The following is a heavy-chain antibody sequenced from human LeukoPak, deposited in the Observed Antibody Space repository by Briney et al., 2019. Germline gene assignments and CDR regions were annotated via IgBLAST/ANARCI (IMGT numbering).Heavy chain of an antibody. J-gene: IGHJ6*02. Sequence: PSETLSLTCAVYGGSVSGYYWSWIRQTPGKGLEWLGEINHSGSTNYNPSLKSQVTISVDTSKNQFSLKLSPVTAAATAVYYCASGEVVVPADTGITSGLDVWGQGATVTVSS. CDR3: ASGEVVVPADTGITSGLDV. CDR2: INHSGST. CDR1: GGSVSGYY. D-gene: IGHD2-2*01. V-gene: IGHV4-34*01.